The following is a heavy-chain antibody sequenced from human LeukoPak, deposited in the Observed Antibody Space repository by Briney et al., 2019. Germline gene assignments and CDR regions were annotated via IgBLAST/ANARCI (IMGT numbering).Heavy chain of an antibody. V-gene: IGHV1-46*01. CDR1: GYTFTSYY. Sequence: ASVKVSCKASGYTFTSYYMHWVRQAPGQGLEWMGIINPSGGSTSYAQKFQGRVTMTRDTSTSTVYMELSSLRSGDTAVYYCARSGYSYATFDYWGQGTLVTVSS. D-gene: IGHD5-18*01. CDR2: INPSGGST. J-gene: IGHJ4*02. CDR3: ARSGYSYATFDY.